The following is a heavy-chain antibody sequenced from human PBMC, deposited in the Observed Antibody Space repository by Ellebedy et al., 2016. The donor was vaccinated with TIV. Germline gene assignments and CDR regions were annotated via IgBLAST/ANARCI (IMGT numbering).Heavy chain of an antibody. CDR2: IYYSGST. Sequence: SETLSLTXTVSGGSISSYYWSWIRQPPGKGLEWIGYIYYSGSTNYNPSLKSRVTISVDTSKNQFSLKLSSVTAADTAVYYCARDRRSWRFGELLAWFDPWGQGTLVTVSS. D-gene: IGHD3-10*01. J-gene: IGHJ5*02. V-gene: IGHV4-59*01. CDR3: ARDRRSWRFGELLAWFDP. CDR1: GGSISSYY.